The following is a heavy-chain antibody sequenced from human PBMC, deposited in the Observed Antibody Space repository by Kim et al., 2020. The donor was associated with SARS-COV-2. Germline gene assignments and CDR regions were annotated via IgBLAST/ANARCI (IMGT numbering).Heavy chain of an antibody. CDR1: GGSISSGDYY. V-gene: IGHV4-30-4*01. CDR3: AREPDDSSGYYTNDAFDI. J-gene: IGHJ3*02. CDR2: IYYSGST. D-gene: IGHD3-22*01. Sequence: SETLSLTCTVSGGSISSGDYYWSWIRQPPGKGLEWIGYIYYSGSTYYNPSLKSRVTISVDTSKNQFSLKLSSVTAADTAVYYCAREPDDSSGYYTNDAFDIWGQGTMVTVSS.